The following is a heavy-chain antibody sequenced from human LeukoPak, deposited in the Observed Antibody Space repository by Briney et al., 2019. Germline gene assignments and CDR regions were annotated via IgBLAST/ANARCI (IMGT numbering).Heavy chain of an antibody. CDR3: VRAMDV. Sequence: GESLRLSCAASESMFNYSWMSWVRQAPGKGLEWVANIKNDGSEKYYVDSVKGRFTISRDNAKNSLYLQMNSLRAEDTAVYYCVRAMDVWGQGTTVTVSS. CDR1: ESMFNYSW. CDR2: IKNDGSEK. J-gene: IGHJ6*02. V-gene: IGHV3-7*01.